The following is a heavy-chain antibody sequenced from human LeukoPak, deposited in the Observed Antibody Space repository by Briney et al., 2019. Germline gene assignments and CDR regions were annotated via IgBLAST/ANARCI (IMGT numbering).Heavy chain of an antibody. Sequence: GGSLRLSCAASGFTFISYSMNWVPQAPGKGLEWVSSISSRSSYIYCADSVKGRFTISRDNAKNSVYLQMNSLRAEDTAVYYCARGRVATIDDAFVIWGQRTMVTVSS. J-gene: IGHJ3*02. V-gene: IGHV3-21*01. D-gene: IGHD5-12*01. CDR3: ARGRVATIDDAFVI. CDR2: ISSRSSYI. CDR1: GFTFISYS.